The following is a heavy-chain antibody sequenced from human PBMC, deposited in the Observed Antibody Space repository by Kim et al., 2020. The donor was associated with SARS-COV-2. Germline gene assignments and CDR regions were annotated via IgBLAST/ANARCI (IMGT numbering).Heavy chain of an antibody. V-gene: IGHV3-9*01. CDR2: ISWNSGSI. Sequence: GGSLRLSCAASGFTFDDYAMHWVRQAPGKGLEWVSGISWNSGSIGYADSVKGRFTISRDNAKNSLYLQMNSLRAEDTALYYCAKEGSSSWYYFYYCGQGT. CDR3: AKEGSSSWYYFYY. D-gene: IGHD6-13*01. CDR1: GFTFDDYA. J-gene: IGHJ4*02.